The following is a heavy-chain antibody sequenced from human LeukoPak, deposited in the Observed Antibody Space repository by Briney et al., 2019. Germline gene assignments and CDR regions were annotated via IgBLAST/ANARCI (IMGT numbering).Heavy chain of an antibody. D-gene: IGHD4-17*01. CDR3: LYGDYDFDY. CDR1: GFTFSSYG. CDR2: ISYDGSNK. J-gene: IGHJ4*02. Sequence: GGSLRLSCAASGFTFSSYGMHWVSQAPGKGLEWVAVISYDGSNKYYADSVKGRFTISRDNSKNTLYLQMNSLRAEDTAVYYCLYGDYDFDYWGQGTLVTVSS. V-gene: IGHV3-30*03.